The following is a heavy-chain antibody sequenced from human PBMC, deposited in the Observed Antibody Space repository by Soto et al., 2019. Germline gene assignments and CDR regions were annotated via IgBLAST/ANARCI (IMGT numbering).Heavy chain of an antibody. CDR1: GGSISSGGYS. V-gene: IGHV4-30-2*01. CDR3: ARGILGYCTNGVCYPPSLHFEY. CDR2: IYHSGST. Sequence: ASETLSLTCAVSGGSISSGGYSWSWIRQPPGKGLEWIGYIYHSGSTYYNPSLKSRVTISVDRSKNQFSLKLSSVTAADTAVYYCARGILGYCTNGVCYPPSLHFEYWGQGTLVTSPQ. J-gene: IGHJ4*02. D-gene: IGHD2-8*01.